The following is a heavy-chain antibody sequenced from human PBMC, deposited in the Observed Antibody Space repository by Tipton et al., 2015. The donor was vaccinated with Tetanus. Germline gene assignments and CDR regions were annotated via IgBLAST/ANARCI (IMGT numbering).Heavy chain of an antibody. CDR1: GGSMSNNY. D-gene: IGHD1-26*01. CDR2: IYYTDYT. CDR3: ARGLPREPFYLDY. J-gene: IGHJ4*02. V-gene: IGHV4-31*03. Sequence: TLSLTCTVSGGSMSNNYWSWVRQHPGKGLEWIGHIYYTDYTSYTPSLDSRVLISVNTSKNFFSLRLTSVTAADTAVYFCARGLPREPFYLDYWGQGQQVIVSS.